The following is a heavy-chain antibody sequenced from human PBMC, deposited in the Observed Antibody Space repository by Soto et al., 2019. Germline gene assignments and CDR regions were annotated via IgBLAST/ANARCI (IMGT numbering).Heavy chain of an antibody. J-gene: IGHJ4*02. CDR2: INPNSGGT. CDR3: ARAPYDYGDYVDY. V-gene: IGHV1-2*04. D-gene: IGHD4-17*01. CDR1: GYTFTGYY. Sequence: ASVKVSCKASGYTFTGYYMHWVRQAPGQGLEWMGWINPNSGGTNYAQKIQGWVTMTRDTSISTAYMELSRLRSDDTAVYYCARAPYDYGDYVDYWGQGTLVTVSS.